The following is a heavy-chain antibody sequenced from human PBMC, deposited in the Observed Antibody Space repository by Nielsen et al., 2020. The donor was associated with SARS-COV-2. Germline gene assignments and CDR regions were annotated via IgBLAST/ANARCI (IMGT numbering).Heavy chain of an antibody. J-gene: IGHJ4*02. CDR1: GFTFSSYS. V-gene: IGHV3-48*02. CDR2: ISSSSTI. D-gene: IGHD1-26*01. Sequence: GESLKISCAASGFTFSSYSMNWVRQAPGKGLEWVSYISSSSTIYYADSVKGRFTISRDNAKNSLYLQMNSLRDEDTAVYYCARVGVGATTWSPRFDYWGQGTLVTVSS. CDR3: ARVGVGATTWSPRFDY.